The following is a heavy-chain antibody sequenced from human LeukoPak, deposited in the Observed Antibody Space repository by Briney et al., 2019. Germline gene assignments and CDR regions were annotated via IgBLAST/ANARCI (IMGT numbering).Heavy chain of an antibody. CDR1: GYTFTGYY. D-gene: IGHD3-10*01. CDR2: INPNSGGT. Sequence: ASVKVSCKASGYTFTGYYMHWVRQAPGQGLEWMGWINPNSGGTNYAQKFQGRVTMTRDTSISTAYMELSRLRSDDTAVYYCARDVRGFGELPYPWGQGTLVTVSS. V-gene: IGHV1-2*02. CDR3: ARDVRGFGELPYP. J-gene: IGHJ5*02.